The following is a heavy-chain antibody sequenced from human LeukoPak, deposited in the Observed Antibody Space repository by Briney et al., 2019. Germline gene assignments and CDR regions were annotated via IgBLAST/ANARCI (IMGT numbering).Heavy chain of an antibody. CDR1: GYTFTSYD. CDR2: MNPNSGNT. CDR3: ARVLPSDCSSTSCYGKYYYMDV. Sequence: ASVKVSCKASGYTFTSYDINWVRQATGQGLEWMGWMNPNSGNTGYAQKFQGRVTITRNTSISTAYMELSSLRSEDTAVYYCARVLPSDCSSTSCYGKYYYMDVWGKGTTVTVSS. V-gene: IGHV1-8*03. D-gene: IGHD2-2*01. J-gene: IGHJ6*03.